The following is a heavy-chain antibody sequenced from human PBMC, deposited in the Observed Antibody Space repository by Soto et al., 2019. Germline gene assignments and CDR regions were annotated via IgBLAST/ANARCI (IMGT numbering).Heavy chain of an antibody. CDR2: FDPEDGET. CDR1: GHTLTELS. D-gene: IGHD2-21*02. V-gene: IGHV1-24*01. Sequence: ASVKVSCKVSGHTLTELSMHWVRQAPGKGLEWMGGFDPEDGETIYVQRFQGRVTMTQDTSTDTAYMELSSLRSEDTAIYYCATPGHIVVVTSWDAFDIWGQGTLVTVSS. J-gene: IGHJ3*02. CDR3: ATPGHIVVVTSWDAFDI.